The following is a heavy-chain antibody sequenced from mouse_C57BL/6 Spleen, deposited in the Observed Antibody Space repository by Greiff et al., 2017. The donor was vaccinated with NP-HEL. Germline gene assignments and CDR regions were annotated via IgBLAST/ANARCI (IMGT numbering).Heavy chain of an antibody. D-gene: IGHD1-1*01. CDR1: GFSFNTYA. CDR2: IRSKSNNYAT. V-gene: IGHV10-1*01. J-gene: IGHJ4*01. Sequence: EVQGVESGGGLVQPKGSLKLSCAASGFSFNTYAMNWVRQAPGKGLEWVASIRSKSNNYATYYADSVKDRFTISRDDSESMLYLQMNNLKTEDTAMYYCVRLFYGRGYAMDYWGQGTSVTVSS. CDR3: VRLFYGRGYAMDY.